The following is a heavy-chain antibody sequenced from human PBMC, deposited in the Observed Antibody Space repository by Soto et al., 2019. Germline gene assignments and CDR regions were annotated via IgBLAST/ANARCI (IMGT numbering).Heavy chain of an antibody. CDR2: TYYRSKWYN. J-gene: IGHJ6*02. V-gene: IGHV6-1*01. CDR3: ARVQQLAGDYYYYYYGMDV. Sequence: SQTLSLTCAISGDSVSSNSAAWNWIRQSPSRGLEWLGRTYYRSKWYNDYAVSVKSRITINPDTSKNQFSLQLNSVTPEDTAVYYCARVQQLAGDYYYYYYGMDVWGQGTTVTVSS. D-gene: IGHD6-13*01. CDR1: GDSVSSNSAA.